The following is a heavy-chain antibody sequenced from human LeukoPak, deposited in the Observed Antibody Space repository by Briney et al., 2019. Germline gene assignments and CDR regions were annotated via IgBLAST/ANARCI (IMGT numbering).Heavy chain of an antibody. Sequence: PGGSLRLSCAASGFTCTSYWLSWVRQAPGKWLQWVANINQARSEIHYADSVKGRFTISRDNAENSVYLQMSSLRADDTAVYFCARDHRFGGVPHWFDPWGQGALVTVSS. CDR3: ARDHRFGGVPHWFDP. J-gene: IGHJ5*02. CDR2: INQARSEI. CDR1: GFTCTSYW. D-gene: IGHD3-16*01. V-gene: IGHV3-7*01.